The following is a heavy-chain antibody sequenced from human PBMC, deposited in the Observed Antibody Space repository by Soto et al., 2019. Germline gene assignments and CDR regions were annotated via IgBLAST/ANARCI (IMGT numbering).Heavy chain of an antibody. CDR3: AKSPRGVAATTLFDY. CDR2: VSGSGGST. D-gene: IGHD1-26*01. CDR1: GFTFSSYA. J-gene: IGHJ4*02. Sequence: EVQLLESGGGLVQPGGSLRLSCAASGFTFSSYAMSWVRQAPGKGLEWVSTVSGSGGSTYYADSVKGRITISRDNSKNTLYLQMNSLRAEDTAIYYCAKSPRGVAATTLFDYCGQGTLVTVSS. V-gene: IGHV3-23*01.